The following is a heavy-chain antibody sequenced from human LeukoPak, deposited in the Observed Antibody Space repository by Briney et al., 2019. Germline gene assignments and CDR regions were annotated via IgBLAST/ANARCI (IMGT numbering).Heavy chain of an antibody. D-gene: IGHD2-21*01. CDR2: ISSSSSYI. J-gene: IGHJ4*02. V-gene: IGHV3-21*01. CDR1: GFTFSSYS. Sequence: GGSLRLXCAASGFTFSSYSMNWVRQAPGKGLEWVSSISSSSSYIYYADSVKGRFTISRDNAKNSLYLQVNSLRAEDTAVYYCARDDSVGVFDYWGQGTLVTVSS. CDR3: ARDDSVGVFDY.